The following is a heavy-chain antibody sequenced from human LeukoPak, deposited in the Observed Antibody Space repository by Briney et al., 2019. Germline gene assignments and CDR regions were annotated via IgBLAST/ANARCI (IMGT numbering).Heavy chain of an antibody. CDR1: GGSLNTYY. D-gene: IGHD7-27*01. CDR2: IYNSQST. Sequence: SETLSLTCTVSGGSLNTYYWSWLRQPPGKGLEWIGYIYNSQSTNYNPSLKSRVTISADTSKNQFSLTLNSVTAADTAVYYCARRALGWGSPFHYWGQGSLLTVSS. V-gene: IGHV4-4*09. CDR3: ARRALGWGSPFHY. J-gene: IGHJ4*02.